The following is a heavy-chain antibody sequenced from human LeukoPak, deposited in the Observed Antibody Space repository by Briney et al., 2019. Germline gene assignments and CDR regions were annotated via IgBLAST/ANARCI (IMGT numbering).Heavy chain of an antibody. D-gene: IGHD3-22*01. Sequence: PGGSLRLSCAVSGFTFNTYWMSWVRQAPGKGLDWVANIKEEGSEKHYGDSVRGRFTISRDNAKNSLYLRMNSLRAEDTALYFCARDTYDSSGYHFYYMDVWGKGTTVTVSS. CDR1: GFTFNTYW. V-gene: IGHV3-7*01. CDR2: IKEEGSEK. CDR3: ARDTYDSSGYHFYYMDV. J-gene: IGHJ6*03.